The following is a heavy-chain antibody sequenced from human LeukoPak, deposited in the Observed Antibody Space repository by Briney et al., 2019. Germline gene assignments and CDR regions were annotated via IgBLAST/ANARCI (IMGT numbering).Heavy chain of an antibody. Sequence: GGSLRLSCAASGFTFSSYSMNWVRQAPGKGLEWVSSISSSSRYIYYADSVKGRFTISRDNAKNSLYLQMNSLRAEDTAVYYCARDRGYSYGNDAFDIWGQGTMVTVSS. V-gene: IGHV3-21*01. D-gene: IGHD5-18*01. CDR1: GFTFSSYS. CDR2: ISSSSRYI. CDR3: ARDRGYSYGNDAFDI. J-gene: IGHJ3*02.